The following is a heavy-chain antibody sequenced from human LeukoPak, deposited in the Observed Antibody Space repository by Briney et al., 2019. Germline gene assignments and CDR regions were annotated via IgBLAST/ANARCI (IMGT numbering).Heavy chain of an antibody. CDR2: IIPIFGTA. D-gene: IGHD4-23*01. J-gene: IGHJ3*02. CDR1: GGTFSSYA. V-gene: IGHV1-69*05. CDR3: ARAGVNDYGGKSLAFDI. Sequence: SVKVSCKASGGTFSSYAISWVRQAPGQGLEWMGRIIPIFGTANYAQKFQGRVTIITDESTSTAYMELSSLRSEDTAVYYCARAGVNDYGGKSLAFDIWGQGTMVTVSS.